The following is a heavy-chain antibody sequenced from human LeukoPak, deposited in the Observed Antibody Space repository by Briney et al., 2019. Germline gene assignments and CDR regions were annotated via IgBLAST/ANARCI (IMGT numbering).Heavy chain of an antibody. J-gene: IGHJ4*02. CDR2: IFHYGST. V-gene: IGHV4-4*02. CDR3: ASGGLVSRYLDH. D-gene: IGHD3-9*01. CDR1: GGSISSSTW. Sequence: SETLSLTCAVSGGSISSSTWWTWVRLPPGKGLEWIGEIFHYGSTNVNPSLKNRLTMSVDESNHEFSLKLTSVTAADTAVYFCASGGLVSRYLDHWGQGLLVTVSS.